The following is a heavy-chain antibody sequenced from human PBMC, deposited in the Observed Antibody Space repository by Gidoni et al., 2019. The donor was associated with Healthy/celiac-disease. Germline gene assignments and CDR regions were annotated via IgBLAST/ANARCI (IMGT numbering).Heavy chain of an antibody. CDR2: SSSSSSYR. CDR3: ARGGGGSETNHDY. V-gene: IGHV3-21*01. D-gene: IGHD2-15*01. CDR1: GFTFSSYS. Sequence: VQLVESGGGLVKPGGSLRLSCAASGFTFSSYSMNWVRQAPGKGLEWVSSSSSSSSYRYYADSVKGRFTSSRDNAKNSLYLQMNSLRAEDTAVYYCARGGGGSETNHDYWGQGTLVTVSS. J-gene: IGHJ4*02.